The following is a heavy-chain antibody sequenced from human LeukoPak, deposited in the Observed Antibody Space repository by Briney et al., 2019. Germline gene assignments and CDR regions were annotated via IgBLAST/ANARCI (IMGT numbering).Heavy chain of an antibody. Sequence: PGGSLRLSCGASGFTFSHFWVSWVRQAPGKGPEWVAYIKKTGSETHYVDSVKGRFTITRDNTRNSLFLQMYSLRAEDTAVYFCAREDGYCSGGNCYSYFDSWGQGTLVTVSS. CDR3: AREDGYCSGGNCYSYFDS. CDR1: GFTFSHFW. V-gene: IGHV3-7*01. D-gene: IGHD2-15*01. CDR2: IKKTGSET. J-gene: IGHJ4*02.